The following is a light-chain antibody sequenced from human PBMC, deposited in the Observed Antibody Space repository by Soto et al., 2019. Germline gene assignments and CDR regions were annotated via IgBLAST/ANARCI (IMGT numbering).Light chain of an antibody. CDR3: SSYTSSSTYV. J-gene: IGLJ1*01. CDR1: SSAVGRYNS. V-gene: IGLV2-14*01. Sequence: QSLVTQPASLSGSPGPSIPLSCTGNSSAVGRYNSVSWYQQHPGKAPKLMIYDVSNRPSGVSNRFSGSKSGNTASLTISALQAEDEADYYCSSYTSSSTYVFGTGTKVTVL. CDR2: DVS.